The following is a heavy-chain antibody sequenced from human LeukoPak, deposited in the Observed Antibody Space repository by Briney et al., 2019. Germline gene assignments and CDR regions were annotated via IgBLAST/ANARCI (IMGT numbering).Heavy chain of an antibody. CDR3: ARVRPLDYYYYYMDV. Sequence: PGGTLRLSCAASGFTFSSYGMSWVRQAPGKGLEWVSVIYSGGSTYYADSVKGRFTISRDNSKNTLYLQMNSLRAEDTAVYYCARVRPLDYYYYYMDVWGKGTTVTISS. CDR2: IYSGGST. V-gene: IGHV3-66*01. CDR1: GFTFSSYG. J-gene: IGHJ6*03.